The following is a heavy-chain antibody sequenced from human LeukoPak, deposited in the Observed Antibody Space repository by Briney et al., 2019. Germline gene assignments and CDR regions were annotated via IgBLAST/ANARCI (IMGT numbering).Heavy chain of an antibody. CDR1: GFTFSTYS. CDR2: TSYDGSNK. D-gene: IGHD6-13*01. V-gene: IGHV3-30-3*01. J-gene: IGHJ4*02. CDR3: ARGIWRAAAAASDYLDY. Sequence: PGGSLRLSCAASGFTFSTYSMNWVRQAPGQGLEWVAVTSYDGSNKYHADSVKGRFTISRDNSKNTLYLQMNSLRAEDTAMYYCARGIWRAAAAASDYLDYWGQGTLVTVSS.